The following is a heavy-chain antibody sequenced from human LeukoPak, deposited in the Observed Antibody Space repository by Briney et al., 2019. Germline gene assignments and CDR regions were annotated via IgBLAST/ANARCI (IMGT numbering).Heavy chain of an antibody. Sequence: SETLSLTCTVSGGSISSYYWSWIRQPPGKGLEWIGYIYYSGTTNYNPSLKSRVTISVDTSKKQFSLKLSSVTAADTAVYYCARFSTVVTDAFDIWGQGTMVTVSS. J-gene: IGHJ3*02. CDR3: ARFSTVVTDAFDI. V-gene: IGHV4-59*01. CDR2: IYYSGTT. D-gene: IGHD4-23*01. CDR1: GGSISSYY.